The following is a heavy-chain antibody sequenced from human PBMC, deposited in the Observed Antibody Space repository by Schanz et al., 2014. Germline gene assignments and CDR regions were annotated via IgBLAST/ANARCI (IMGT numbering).Heavy chain of an antibody. J-gene: IGHJ4*02. CDR1: GFPFRSYV. V-gene: IGHV3-30*09. CDR2: ISYGGNNQ. Sequence: QVQLVESGGGVVQPGRSLRLSCAASGFPFRSYVMHWVRQAPGKGLEWVAFISYGGNNQYYADSVECRFAISRDNSKNTLYLQMNSLRAENTAVNYGARPIYDLWSGSFDSWGQGTLVTVSS. CDR3: ARPIYDLWSGSFDS. D-gene: IGHD3-3*01.